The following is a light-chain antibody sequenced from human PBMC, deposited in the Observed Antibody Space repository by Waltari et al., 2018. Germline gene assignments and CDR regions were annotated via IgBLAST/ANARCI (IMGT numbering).Light chain of an antibody. CDR1: THDVGRYNY. Sequence: QSALTQPASVSGSPGQSITISCTGTTHDVGRYNYVSWYQHLPGKAPKLIIFEGSHRPSGVSNRFSGSKSGSPASLTISGLRADDAGDYYCHSFTDSNTFNFVFGPGTTVIVL. J-gene: IGLJ1*01. V-gene: IGLV2-14*01. CDR2: EGS. CDR3: HSFTDSNTFNFV.